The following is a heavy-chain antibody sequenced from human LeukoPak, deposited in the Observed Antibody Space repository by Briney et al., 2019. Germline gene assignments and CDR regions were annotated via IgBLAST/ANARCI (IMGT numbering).Heavy chain of an antibody. J-gene: IGHJ3*02. V-gene: IGHV4-59*08. CDR3: ARAVADAFDI. D-gene: IGHD6-19*01. CDR1: GGSISSYY. Sequence: PSETLSLTCTVSGGSISSYYWSWIRQPPGKGLEWIGYTYYSGSTNYNPSLKSRVTISVDTSKNQFSLKLSSVTAADTAVYYCARAVADAFDIWGQGTMVTVSS. CDR2: TYYSGST.